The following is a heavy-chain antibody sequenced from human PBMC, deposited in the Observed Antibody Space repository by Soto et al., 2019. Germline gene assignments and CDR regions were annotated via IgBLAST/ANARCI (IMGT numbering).Heavy chain of an antibody. Sequence: GASVKVSCKASGYTFTSYAMHWVRQAPGQRLEWMGWINAGNGNTKYSQKFQGRVTITRDTSASTAYMELSSLRSEDTAVYYCASYCSSTRCNYYGMDVCGQGTTVTLS. CDR2: INAGNGNT. V-gene: IGHV1-3*01. D-gene: IGHD2-2*01. J-gene: IGHJ6*02. CDR1: GYTFTSYA. CDR3: ASYCSSTRCNYYGMDV.